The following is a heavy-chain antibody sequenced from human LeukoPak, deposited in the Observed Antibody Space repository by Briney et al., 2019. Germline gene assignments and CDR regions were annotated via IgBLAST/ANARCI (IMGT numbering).Heavy chain of an antibody. V-gene: IGHV3-48*02. D-gene: IGHD1-14*01. CDR3: TTKVPNEPAFNF. CDR2: VSTDSLIK. Sequence: GGSLRLSCAASGFTLSTFTMNWFRQAPGKGLEWVSCVSTDSLIKYYADSVKGRFTISRDNAKNSLYLQMNSLRDEDTAVYYCTTKVPNEPAFNFWGQGTLVTVSS. J-gene: IGHJ4*02. CDR1: GFTLSTFT.